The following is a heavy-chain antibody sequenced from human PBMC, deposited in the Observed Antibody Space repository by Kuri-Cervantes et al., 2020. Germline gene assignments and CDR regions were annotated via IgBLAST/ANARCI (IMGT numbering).Heavy chain of an antibody. CDR3: ATNYYDSSGYSSRVFDY. J-gene: IGHJ4*02. V-gene: IGHV1-46*01. CDR2: INPSGGST. D-gene: IGHD3-22*01. Sequence: ASVKVSCKASGYTFISYCMHWVRQAPGQGLEWMGIINPSGGSTSYAQKFQGRVTMTEDTSTDTAYMELSSLRSEDTAVYYCATNYYDSSGYSSRVFDYWGQGTLVTVSS. CDR1: GYTFISYC.